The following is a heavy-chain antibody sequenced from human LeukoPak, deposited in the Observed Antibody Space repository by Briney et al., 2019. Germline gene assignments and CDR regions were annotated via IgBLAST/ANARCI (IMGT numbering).Heavy chain of an antibody. Sequence: PGGSLRLSCAASGFTFSSYGMHWVRQAPGKGLEWVAVIWYDGSNKYYADSVKGRFTISRDNSKNTLYLQMNSLRAEDTAVYYCAKGDSGSYFYFDYWGQGTLVTVSS. CDR3: AKGDSGSYFYFDY. CDR1: GFTFSSYG. J-gene: IGHJ4*02. V-gene: IGHV3-33*06. D-gene: IGHD1-26*01. CDR2: IWYDGSNK.